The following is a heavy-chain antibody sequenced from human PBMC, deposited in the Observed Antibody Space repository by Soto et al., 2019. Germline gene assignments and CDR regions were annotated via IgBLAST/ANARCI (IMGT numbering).Heavy chain of an antibody. CDR1: GGSISSGGYY. Sequence: SETLSLTCTVSGGSISSGGYYWSWIRQHPGKGLEWIGYIYYSGSTYYNPSLKSRVTISVDTSKNQFSLKLSSVTAADTAVYYCARGPPAAIDYWGQGTLVTVSS. CDR2: IYYSGST. J-gene: IGHJ4*02. D-gene: IGHD2-2*01. CDR3: ARGPPAAIDY. V-gene: IGHV4-31*03.